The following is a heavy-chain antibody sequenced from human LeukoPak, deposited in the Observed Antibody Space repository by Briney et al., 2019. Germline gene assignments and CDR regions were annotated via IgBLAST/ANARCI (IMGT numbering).Heavy chain of an antibody. Sequence: SETLSLTCTAPGGSISTSSYYWGWIRQPPGKGLEWIGSIYYSGSTYYHPSLKSRVTVSVDKSKNQFSLKLTSVTAGDTTVYYCAREIATSGGNSRAFDYWGQGTLVTVSS. J-gene: IGHJ4*02. CDR2: IYYSGST. CDR1: GGSISTSSYY. V-gene: IGHV4-39*02. D-gene: IGHD4-23*01. CDR3: AREIATSGGNSRAFDY.